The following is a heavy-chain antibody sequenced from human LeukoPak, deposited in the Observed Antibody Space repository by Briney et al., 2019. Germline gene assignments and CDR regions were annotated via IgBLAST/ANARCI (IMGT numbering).Heavy chain of an antibody. Sequence: GGSLRLSCAASGFTFSSYAMSWVRQAPGKGLEWVSAISGSGGSTYYADSVKGRFTISRDNSKNTLYLQMNSLRAEDTAVYYCAKVGWGCSGGSCYYFDYWGQGTLVTVS. CDR1: GFTFSSYA. CDR2: ISGSGGST. J-gene: IGHJ4*02. CDR3: AKVGWGCSGGSCYYFDY. D-gene: IGHD2-15*01. V-gene: IGHV3-23*01.